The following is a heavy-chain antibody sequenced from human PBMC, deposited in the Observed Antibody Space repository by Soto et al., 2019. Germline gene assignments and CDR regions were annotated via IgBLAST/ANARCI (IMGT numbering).Heavy chain of an antibody. D-gene: IGHD1-1*01. CDR2: IGAHNGNT. Sequence: QIHLAQSGAEVKKPGASVKVSCKGSGYGFTTYGITWVRQAPGQGLEWMAWIGAHNGNTNYAQKLQGRVTVTRDTSTSTAYMELRSLRSDDTAVYYCARGRYGDYWGQGALVTVSS. J-gene: IGHJ4*02. V-gene: IGHV1-18*01. CDR3: ARGRYGDY. CDR1: GYGFTTYG.